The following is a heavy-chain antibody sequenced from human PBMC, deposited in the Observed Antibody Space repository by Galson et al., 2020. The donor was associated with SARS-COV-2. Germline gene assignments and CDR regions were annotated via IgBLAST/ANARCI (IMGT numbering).Heavy chain of an antibody. CDR1: GFTFTIFT. Sequence: GGSLRLSCAASGFTFTIFTLHWVRQAPGKGLEWVAVTSYDGTSHYYTDSVKGRFTISRDNSKNMLFLQMNSLRVEDTAIYYCARAASWSYYNAFGPWGQGTMVTVSS. CDR3: ARAASWSYYNAFGP. V-gene: IGHV3-30*10. J-gene: IGHJ5*02. D-gene: IGHD1-26*01. CDR2: TSYDGTSH.